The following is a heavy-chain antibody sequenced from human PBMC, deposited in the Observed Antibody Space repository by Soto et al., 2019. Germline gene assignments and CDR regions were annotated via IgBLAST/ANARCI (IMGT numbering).Heavy chain of an antibody. Sequence: QVQLVQSGAEVKMPGASVKVSCKASGYTFTSYGISWVRQAPGQGLEWMGWISAYNGNTNYAQKLQDRVTMTTDTSTTTAYMELRSLRSDDTAVYSCATFYVKSYYYGMDVWGQGTTVTVSS. CDR2: ISAYNGNT. CDR3: ATFYVKSYYYGMDV. V-gene: IGHV1-18*01. D-gene: IGHD3-16*01. CDR1: GYTFTSYG. J-gene: IGHJ6*02.